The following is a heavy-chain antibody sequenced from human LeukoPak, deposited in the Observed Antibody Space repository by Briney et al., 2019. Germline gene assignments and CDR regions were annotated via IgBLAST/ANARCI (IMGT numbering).Heavy chain of an antibody. J-gene: IGHJ4*02. D-gene: IGHD3-22*01. CDR2: INHSGST. V-gene: IGHV4-34*01. CDR3: ARGPKHYYDSSGYYEGSYYFDY. CDR1: GGSFSGYY. Sequence: SETLSLTCAVYGGSFSGYYWSWIRQPPGKGLGWIGEINHSGSTNYNPSLKSRVTISVDTSKNQFSLKLSSVTAADTAVYYCARGPKHYYDSSGYYEGSYYFDYWGQGTLVTVSS.